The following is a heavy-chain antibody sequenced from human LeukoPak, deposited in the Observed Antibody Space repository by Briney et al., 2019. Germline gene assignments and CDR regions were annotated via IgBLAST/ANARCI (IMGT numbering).Heavy chain of an antibody. CDR1: GFTFSSYG. CDR2: ISYDGSNK. Sequence: PGGSLRLSCAASGFTFSSYGMHWVRQAPGKGLEWVAVISYDGSNKYYADSVKGRFTISRDNSKNTLYLQMNSLRAEDTAVYYCAKDLRRTYYYYYGMDVWGQGTTVTVSS. J-gene: IGHJ6*02. CDR3: AKDLRRTYYYYYGMDV. V-gene: IGHV3-30*18.